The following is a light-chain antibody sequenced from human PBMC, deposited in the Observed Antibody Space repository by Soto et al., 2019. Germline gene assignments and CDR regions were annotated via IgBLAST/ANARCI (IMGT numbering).Light chain of an antibody. Sequence: QSALTQPASVSGSRGLSITISCTGTSSYVETYNIVSWYHHHPGKAPKLIIYADYNRPSGVSDRFYGSKSGNTASLTISGLQAENAADYNCCSSASRRPVVFGAGTQLTV. J-gene: IGLJ2*01. V-gene: IGLV2-23*01. CDR1: SSYVETYNI. CDR2: ADY. CDR3: CSSASRRPVV.